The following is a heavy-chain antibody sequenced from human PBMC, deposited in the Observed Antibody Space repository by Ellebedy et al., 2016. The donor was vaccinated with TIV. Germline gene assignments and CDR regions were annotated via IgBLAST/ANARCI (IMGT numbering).Heavy chain of an antibody. J-gene: IGHJ3*02. CDR1: GGSISSSSYY. CDR2: IYYSGST. CDR3: ARDATNYDINAFDI. V-gene: IGHV4-39*07. D-gene: IGHD3-9*01. Sequence: SETLSLXXTVSGGSISSSSYYWGWIRQPPGKGLEWIGSIYYSGSTYYNPSLKSRVTISVDTSKNQFSLKLSSVTAADTAVYYCARDATNYDINAFDIWGQGTMVTVSS.